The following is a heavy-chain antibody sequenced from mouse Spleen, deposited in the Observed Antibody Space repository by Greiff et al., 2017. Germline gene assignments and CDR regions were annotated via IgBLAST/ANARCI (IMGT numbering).Heavy chain of an antibody. Sequence: VQLQQSGAELVKPGASVKLSCTASGFNIKDYYMHWAKQRTEQGLEWIGRIDPEDGETKYAPKFQGKATITADTSSNTAYLQLSSLTSEDTAVYYCASPPFYYYGPWFAYWGQGTLVTVSA. V-gene: IGHV14-2*01. CDR3: ASPPFYYYGPWFAY. J-gene: IGHJ3*01. CDR1: GFNIKDYY. CDR2: IDPEDGET. D-gene: IGHD1-1*01.